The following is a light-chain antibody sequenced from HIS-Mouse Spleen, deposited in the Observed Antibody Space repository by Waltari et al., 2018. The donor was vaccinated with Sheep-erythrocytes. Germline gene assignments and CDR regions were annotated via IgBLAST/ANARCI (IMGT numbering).Light chain of an antibody. Sequence: DIVMTQSPDSLAVSLGERATINCNSSQSVLYSSNNKNYLAWYQQKPGQPPKLLIYWSSTRESGVPDRCSGSGSGTDFTLTISSLQAEDVAVYYCQQYYSTPLTFGGGTKVEIK. CDR2: WSS. CDR3: QQYYSTPLT. J-gene: IGKJ4*01. V-gene: IGKV4-1*01. CDR1: QSVLYSSNNKNY.